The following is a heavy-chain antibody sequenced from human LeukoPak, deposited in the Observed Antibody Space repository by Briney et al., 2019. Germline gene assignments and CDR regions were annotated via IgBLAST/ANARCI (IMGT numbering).Heavy chain of an antibody. D-gene: IGHD5-12*01. CDR2: INQDGSQK. CDR1: GFTFSTYW. Sequence: GGSLRLSCAASGFTFSTYWMSWVRQAPGKGLEWVASINQDGSQKRYVDSVQGRFTISRDNTKNSLYLQMNSLRAEDTAVYYCARDLYNSGRSGIREFDYWGQGTLVTVSS. CDR3: ARDLYNSGRSGIREFDY. J-gene: IGHJ4*02. V-gene: IGHV3-7*01.